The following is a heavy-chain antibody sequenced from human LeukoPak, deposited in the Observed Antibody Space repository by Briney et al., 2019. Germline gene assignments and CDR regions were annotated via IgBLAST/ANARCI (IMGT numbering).Heavy chain of an antibody. CDR2: IYTSGST. V-gene: IGHV4-4*07. CDR1: GGSISSYY. D-gene: IGHD3-9*01. J-gene: IGHJ4*02. Sequence: PSETLSLTCTVSGGSISSYYWSWIRQPAGKGLEWIGRIYTSGSTNYNPSLKSRVTMSVDTSKNQFSLKLSSVTAAGTAVYYCARDEYFDWFHYFDYWGQGTLVTVSS. CDR3: ARDEYFDWFHYFDY.